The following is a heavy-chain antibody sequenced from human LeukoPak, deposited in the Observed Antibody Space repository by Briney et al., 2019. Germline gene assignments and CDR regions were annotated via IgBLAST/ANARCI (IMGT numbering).Heavy chain of an antibody. CDR2: ISSSSSYI. D-gene: IGHD2-2*01. CDR3: ARVHQLLYYYYYMDV. Sequence: GGSLRLSCAASGFTFRSYSMNWVRPAPGKGLAGVSSISSSSSYIYYADSVKGRFTISRDNAKNSLYPQMNSLRAEDTAVYYCARVHQLLYYYYYMDVWGKGTTVTVSS. J-gene: IGHJ6*03. CDR1: GFTFRSYS. V-gene: IGHV3-21*01.